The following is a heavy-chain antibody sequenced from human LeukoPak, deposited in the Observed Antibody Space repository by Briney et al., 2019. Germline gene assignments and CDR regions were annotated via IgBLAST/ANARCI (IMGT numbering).Heavy chain of an antibody. CDR3: ARGNGEYAYGYYFDY. CDR2: MHYSGSV. D-gene: IGHD5-18*01. Sequence: SETLSLTCTVSGGSISPYYWGWIRQPPGKGLEFIGFMHYSGSVNYHPSLKSRVSISLDTSKNQFSLNLSSVTAADTAMYFCARGNGEYAYGYYFDYWGQGSLVTVSS. V-gene: IGHV4-59*01. J-gene: IGHJ4*02. CDR1: GGSISPYY.